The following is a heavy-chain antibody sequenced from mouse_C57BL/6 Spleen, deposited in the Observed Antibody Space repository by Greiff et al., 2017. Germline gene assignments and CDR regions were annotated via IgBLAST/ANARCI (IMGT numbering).Heavy chain of an antibody. D-gene: IGHD1-1*01. Sequence: VQLQQSGAELVRPGSSVKLSCKASGYTFTSYWMDWVKQRPGQGLEWIGNIYPSDSETHYNQKFKDKATLTVDKSSSTAYMQLSSLTSEDSAVYYCARDYGSSPWFAYWGQGTLVTVSA. J-gene: IGHJ3*01. CDR1: GYTFTSYW. CDR2: IYPSDSET. CDR3: ARDYGSSPWFAY. V-gene: IGHV1-61*01.